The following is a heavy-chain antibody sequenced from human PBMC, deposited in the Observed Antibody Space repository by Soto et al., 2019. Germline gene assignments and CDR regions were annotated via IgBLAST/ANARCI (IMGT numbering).Heavy chain of an antibody. V-gene: IGHV1-18*01. D-gene: IGHD3-3*01. Sequence: ASVKVSCKASGYTFTSYGISWVRQAPGQGLEWMGWISAYNGNTNYAQKLQGRVTMTTDTSTSTAYMELRSLRSDDTAVYYCARSYYDFWSGYNHGMDVWGQGTTVTVSS. CDR1: GYTFTSYG. CDR3: ARSYYDFWSGYNHGMDV. CDR2: ISAYNGNT. J-gene: IGHJ6*02.